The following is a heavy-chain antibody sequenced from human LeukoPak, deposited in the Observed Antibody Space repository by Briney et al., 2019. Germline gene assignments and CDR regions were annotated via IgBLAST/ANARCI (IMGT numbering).Heavy chain of an antibody. Sequence: SETLSLTSRVSSGSASSYYWSWIRQSQGRGLEWIGYTHNIVRPTYNPSLKSRVAGFVDTSKNQVSLRLSSVTAADTAVYYCARHGTISSESYFDYWGQGALVTVSS. D-gene: IGHD1-14*01. CDR1: SGSASSYY. V-gene: IGHV4-59*08. J-gene: IGHJ4*02. CDR2: THNIVRP. CDR3: ARHGTISSESYFDY.